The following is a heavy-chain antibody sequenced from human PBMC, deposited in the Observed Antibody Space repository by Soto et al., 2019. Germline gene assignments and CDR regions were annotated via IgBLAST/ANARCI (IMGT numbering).Heavy chain of an antibody. Sequence: EEQLVESGGGLVQPGGSLRLSCVVSGFTLSPYGMNWVRQAPGKGLEWGSFIANDGYTIYYADSVKGRFTISRDPAKKSLYLQMNSLRDEDTAVYYCGRDWGIQYPDSSDYIPHLDCWGQGTLVTVSS. J-gene: IGHJ4*02. D-gene: IGHD3-22*01. V-gene: IGHV3-48*02. CDR3: GRDWGIQYPDSSDYIPHLDC. CDR2: IANDGYTI. CDR1: GFTLSPYG.